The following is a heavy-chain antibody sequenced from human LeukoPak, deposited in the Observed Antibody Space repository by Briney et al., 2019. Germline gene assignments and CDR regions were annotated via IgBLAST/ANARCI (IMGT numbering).Heavy chain of an antibody. J-gene: IGHJ4*02. CDR2: IYHSGST. V-gene: IGHV4-30-2*01. CDR3: ARGLVRGATRFGLESNYRGFLDY. CDR1: GGSISSGGYS. Sequence: SETLSLTCAVSGGSISSGGYSWSWIRQPPGKGLEWIGYIYHSGSTYYNPSLKSRVTISVDRSKNQFSLKLSSVTAADTAVYYCARGLVRGATRFGLESNYRGFLDYWGQGTLVTVAS. D-gene: IGHD3-10*01.